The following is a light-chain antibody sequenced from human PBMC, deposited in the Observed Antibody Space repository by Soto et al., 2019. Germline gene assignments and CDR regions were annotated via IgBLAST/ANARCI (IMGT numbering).Light chain of an antibody. CDR1: QSVSSSY. V-gene: IGKV3-20*01. CDR2: GAS. Sequence: EIVLSQSPGTLSLSPGERATLSCRASQSVSSSYLAWYQQKPGQAXRLLLYGASSRATGIPDRFSGSGSGTDFTLTISRLEPEDFAVYYGQQYGSSPKITFGQGTRLEIK. CDR3: QQYGSSPKIT. J-gene: IGKJ5*01.